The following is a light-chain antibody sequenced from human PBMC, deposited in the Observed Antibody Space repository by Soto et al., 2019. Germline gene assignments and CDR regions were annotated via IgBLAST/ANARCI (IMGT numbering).Light chain of an antibody. V-gene: IGKV3-15*01. J-gene: IGKJ1*01. CDR3: QQYSSSGT. CDR2: AAS. CDR1: QSVRSN. Sequence: IVMTQSPASLSVSPGEGATLSCRASQSVRSNLAWYQQRPGQAPRLLIFAASTRATAIPARFRGSGSGTEFTLTISSLQAEDFAVYYCQQYSSSGTFGQGTKVDIK.